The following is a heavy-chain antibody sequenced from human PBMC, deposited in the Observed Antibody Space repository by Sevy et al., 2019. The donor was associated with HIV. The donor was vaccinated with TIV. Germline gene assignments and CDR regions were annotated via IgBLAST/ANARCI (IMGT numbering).Heavy chain of an antibody. CDR3: ARGPDYYDSSGRDAFDI. CDR2: IIPIFGTA. Sequence: ASMKVSCKASGGTFSSYAISWVRQAPGQGLEWMGGIIPIFGTANYAQKFQGRVTITADESTSTAYMELSSLRSEDTAVYYCARGPDYYDSSGRDAFDIWGQGTMVTVSS. V-gene: IGHV1-69*13. J-gene: IGHJ3*02. D-gene: IGHD3-22*01. CDR1: GGTFSSYA.